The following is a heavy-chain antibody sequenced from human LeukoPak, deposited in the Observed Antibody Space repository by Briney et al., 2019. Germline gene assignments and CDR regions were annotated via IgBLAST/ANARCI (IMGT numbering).Heavy chain of an antibody. D-gene: IGHD2-8*01. V-gene: IGHV3-11*04. Sequence: GGSLRLSCEASGFKFGDYFMSWIRQFPGKGLEWIAFINGPSTNIDYADSVRGRFIISRDNGKNSLYLHMHSLRTEDTAVYYCATSRVYDYWGQGALVTVSS. CDR1: GFKFGDYF. CDR2: INGPSTNI. J-gene: IGHJ4*02. CDR3: ATSRVYDY.